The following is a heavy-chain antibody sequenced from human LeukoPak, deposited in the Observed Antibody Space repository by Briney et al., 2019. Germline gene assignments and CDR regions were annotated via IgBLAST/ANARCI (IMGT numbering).Heavy chain of an antibody. CDR1: GGSISSGGYY. CDR3: ARALYSSTAEPYNWFDP. J-gene: IGHJ5*02. D-gene: IGHD6-13*01. Sequence: SQTLSLTCTVSGGSISSGGYYWSWIRQHPGKDLEWIGYIYYSGSTYYNPSLKSRVTISVDTSKNQFSLKLSSVTAADTAVYYCARALYSSTAEPYNWFDPWGQGTLATVSS. CDR2: IYYSGST. V-gene: IGHV4-31*03.